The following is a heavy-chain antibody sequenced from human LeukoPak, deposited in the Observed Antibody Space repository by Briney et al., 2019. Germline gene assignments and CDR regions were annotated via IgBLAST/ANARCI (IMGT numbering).Heavy chain of an antibody. Sequence: SETLSLTCTVSGGSISNYYWGWVRQPPGKALEWIGNIFYSGSTYYSPSLKSRVTISLDTSRNQFSLRLNSVTAADTAVYYCAKSNGYGLIDIWGQGTMVTVSS. V-gene: IGHV4-39*07. CDR3: AKSNGYGLIDI. CDR1: GGSISNYY. D-gene: IGHD3-10*01. CDR2: IFYSGST. J-gene: IGHJ3*02.